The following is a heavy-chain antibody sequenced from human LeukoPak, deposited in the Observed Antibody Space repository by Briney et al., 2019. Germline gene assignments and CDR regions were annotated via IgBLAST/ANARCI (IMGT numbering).Heavy chain of an antibody. CDR1: GGSISSSNW. CDR3: ARSLSRLPFDY. D-gene: IGHD4-11*01. Sequence: SGTLSLTCAVSGGSISSSNWWSWVGQPPGKGLEWIGEIYHSGSTNYNPSLKSRVTISVDKSKNLFSLKLSSVTAAVTAVYYCARSLSRLPFDYWGQGTLVTVSS. V-gene: IGHV4-4*02. CDR2: IYHSGST. J-gene: IGHJ4*02.